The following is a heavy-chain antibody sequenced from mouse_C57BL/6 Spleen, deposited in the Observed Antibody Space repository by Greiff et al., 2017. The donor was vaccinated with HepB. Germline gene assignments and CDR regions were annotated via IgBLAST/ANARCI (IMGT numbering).Heavy chain of an antibody. V-gene: IGHV1-69*01. CDR2: IDPSDSYT. J-gene: IGHJ1*03. CDR3: ARKGGAYYTDDWYFDV. CDR1: GYTFTSYW. D-gene: IGHD2-12*01. Sequence: VQLQQPGAELVMPGASVKLSCKASGYTFTSYWMHWVKQRPGQGLEWIGDIDPSDSYTNYNQKFKGKSTLTVDKSSSTAYMQHSSLTSEDSAVYDCARKGGAYYTDDWYFDVWGTGTTVTVSS.